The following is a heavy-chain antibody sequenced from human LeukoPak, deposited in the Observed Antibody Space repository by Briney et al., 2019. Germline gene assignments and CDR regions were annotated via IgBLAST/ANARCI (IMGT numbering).Heavy chain of an antibody. CDR2: IIPIFGTA. CDR3: ARAALPGYCSSTSCSNLNRFYYYYYMDV. J-gene: IGHJ6*03. Sequence: ASVKVSCKASGGTFSSYAISWVRQAPGQGLEWMGGIIPIFGTANYAQKFQGRVTITADESTSTAYMELSSLRSEDTAVYYCARAALPGYCSSTSCSNLNRFYYYYYMDVWGKGTTVTVSS. V-gene: IGHV1-69*13. D-gene: IGHD2-2*01. CDR1: GGTFSSYA.